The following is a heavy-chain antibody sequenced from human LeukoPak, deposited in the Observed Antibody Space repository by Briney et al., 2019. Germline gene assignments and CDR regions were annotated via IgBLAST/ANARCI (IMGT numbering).Heavy chain of an antibody. CDR2: ISSSSSYI. D-gene: IGHD3-22*01. CDR3: ARDRYYDSSGYSTLDY. Sequence: GGSLRLPCAASGFTFSSYSMNWVRQAPGKGLEWVSSISSSSSYIYYADSVKGRFTISRDNAKNSLYLQMNSLRAEDTAVYYCARDRYYDSSGYSTLDYWGQGTLVTVSS. V-gene: IGHV3-21*01. J-gene: IGHJ4*02. CDR1: GFTFSSYS.